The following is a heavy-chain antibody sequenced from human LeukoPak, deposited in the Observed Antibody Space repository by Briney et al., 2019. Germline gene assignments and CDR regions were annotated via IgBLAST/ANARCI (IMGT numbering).Heavy chain of an antibody. D-gene: IGHD2-15*01. V-gene: IGHV3-7*01. CDR2: INQDGSEK. Sequence: GGSLRLSCAASGFTFSSYWMTWVRQSPGKGLEGVANINQDGSEKYYGDSVTGRFTISRDNAENSLFLQMNSLRADDTGVYYCARAREAPANVFPDHWGQGVVVTVSS. CDR1: GFTFSSYW. CDR3: ARAREAPANVFPDH. J-gene: IGHJ4*02.